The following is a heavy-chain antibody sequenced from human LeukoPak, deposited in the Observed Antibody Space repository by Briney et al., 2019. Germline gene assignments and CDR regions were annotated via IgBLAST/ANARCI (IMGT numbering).Heavy chain of an antibody. Sequence: SETLSLTCTVSGGSISSGSYYWSWIRQPAGKGLEWIGRIYTSGSTNYNPSLKSRVTISVDTSKNQFSLKLSSVTAADTAVYYCAHSSGWFDAFDIWGQGTMVTVSS. CDR1: GGSISSGSYY. CDR2: IYTSGST. CDR3: AHSSGWFDAFDI. J-gene: IGHJ3*02. D-gene: IGHD6-19*01. V-gene: IGHV4-61*02.